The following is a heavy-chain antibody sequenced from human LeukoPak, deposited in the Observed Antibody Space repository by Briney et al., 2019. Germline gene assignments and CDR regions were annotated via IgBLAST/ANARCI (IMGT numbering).Heavy chain of an antibody. Sequence: GGSLKLSCEASRFTFSSYSMNWVRQAPGKGLEWVSYISFSSATIHYADSVKGRFTVSRDNAKNSLYLQMNSLRAEDTALYYCARDTHYYGSGSPAFDIWGQRTMVTVSS. CDR2: ISFSSATI. V-gene: IGHV3-48*01. CDR1: RFTFSSYS. CDR3: ARDTHYYGSGSPAFDI. D-gene: IGHD3-10*01. J-gene: IGHJ3*02.